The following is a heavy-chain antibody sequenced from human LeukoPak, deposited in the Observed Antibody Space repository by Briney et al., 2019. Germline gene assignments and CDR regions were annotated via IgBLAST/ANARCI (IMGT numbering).Heavy chain of an antibody. V-gene: IGHV1-2*02. CDR3: ARDPYGDYASGHAFDI. Sequence: ASVKVSCKASGYTFTGYYMHWVRQAPGQGLEWMGWINPNSGGTNYAQKFQGRVTMTRDTSISTAYMELSRLRSDDTAVYYCARDPYGDYASGHAFDIWGQGTMVTVSS. CDR1: GYTFTGYY. J-gene: IGHJ3*02. D-gene: IGHD4-17*01. CDR2: INPNSGGT.